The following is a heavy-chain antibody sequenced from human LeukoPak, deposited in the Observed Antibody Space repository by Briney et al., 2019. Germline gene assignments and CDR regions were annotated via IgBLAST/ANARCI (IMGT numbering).Heavy chain of an antibody. D-gene: IGHD2-2*01. CDR2: IYYSGST. V-gene: IGHV4-59*08. CDR1: GGSISSYY. Sequence: SETLSLTCTVSGGSISSYYWSWIRQPPGKGLEWIGYIYYSGSTNYNPSLKSRVTISVDTSKNQFSLKLSSVTAADTAVYYCARQAHPTYQPLPYYFDYWGRGTLVTVSS. CDR3: ARQAHPTYQPLPYYFDY. J-gene: IGHJ4*02.